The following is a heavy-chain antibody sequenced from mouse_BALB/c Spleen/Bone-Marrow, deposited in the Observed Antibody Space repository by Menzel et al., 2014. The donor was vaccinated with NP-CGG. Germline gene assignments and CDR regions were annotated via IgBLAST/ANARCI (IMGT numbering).Heavy chain of an antibody. CDR2: INPSSGYT. CDR1: GYTFTSYT. J-gene: IGHJ4*01. Sequence: VKLQESGAELARPGASVKMSCKASGYTFTSYTMHWVKPRPGQGLEWIGYINPSSGYTNYNQKFKDKATLTADKSSSTAYMQLSSLTSEDSAVYYCAYGNYGYAMDYWGQGTSVTVSS. V-gene: IGHV1-4*01. D-gene: IGHD2-10*02. CDR3: AYGNYGYAMDY.